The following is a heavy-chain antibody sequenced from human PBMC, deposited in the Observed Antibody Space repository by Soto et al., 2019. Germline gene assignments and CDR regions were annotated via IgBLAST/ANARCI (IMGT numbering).Heavy chain of an antibody. CDR2: IRNKANSYAT. V-gene: IGHV3-73*02. CDR1: GFTFSDST. J-gene: IGHJ5*02. D-gene: IGHD2-21*02. Sequence: EVQLVESGGGLVQPGGSLKLSCAASGFTFSDSTMHWVRQASGKGLEWVGRIRNKANSYATAYAASVKGRFTVSRDDSKHTAYLQMNGLKTEDTAVYYCTSSFVVVTAMAASWGQGTLVTVSS. CDR3: TSSFVVVTAMAAS.